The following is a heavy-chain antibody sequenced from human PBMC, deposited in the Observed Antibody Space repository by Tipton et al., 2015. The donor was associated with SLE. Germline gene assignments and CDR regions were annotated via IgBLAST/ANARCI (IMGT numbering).Heavy chain of an antibody. CDR1: GGSISSSSYY. CDR3: ARAGLATSYYYYMDV. D-gene: IGHD5-12*01. CDR2: IYYSGST. V-gene: IGHV4-39*07. Sequence: TLSLTCTVSGGSISSSSYYWGWIRQPPGKGLEWIGSIYYSGSTYYNPSLKSRVTISVDTSKNQFSLKLSSVTAADTAVYYCARAGLATSYYYYMDVWGKGTTVTVSS. J-gene: IGHJ6*03.